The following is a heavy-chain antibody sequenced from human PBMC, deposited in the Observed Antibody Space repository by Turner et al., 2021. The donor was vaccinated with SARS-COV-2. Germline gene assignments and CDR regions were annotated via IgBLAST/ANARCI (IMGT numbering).Heavy chain of an antibody. Sequence: EVHLVESGGGLVQPGGSLRSFCAASGFTFSDHFMDWVRQAPGKRLEWVGRSVDRANNYITQYAASMRGRFTISRDASENLVYLQMDSLRSEDTAVYYCASELSGSRRLDYWGQGTLVAVSS. J-gene: IGHJ4*02. CDR3: ASELSGSRRLDY. V-gene: IGHV3-72*01. CDR1: GFTFSDHF. D-gene: IGHD1-26*01. CDR2: SVDRANNYIT.